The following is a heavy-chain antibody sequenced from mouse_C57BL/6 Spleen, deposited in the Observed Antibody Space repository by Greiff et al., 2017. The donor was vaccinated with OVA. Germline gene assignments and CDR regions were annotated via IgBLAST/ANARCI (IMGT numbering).Heavy chain of an antibody. V-gene: IGHV7-3*01. Sequence: EVKLVESGGGLVQPGGSLSLSCAASGFTFTDYYMSWVRQTPGKALEWLGFIRNKANGYTTEYSASVKGRFTISRDNSKSILYLQMNALRAEDSAAYYCASSPIYYGYDGFAYWGQGTLVTVSA. CDR2: IRNKANGYTT. J-gene: IGHJ3*01. CDR1: GFTFTDYY. CDR3: ASSPIYYGYDGFAY. D-gene: IGHD2-2*01.